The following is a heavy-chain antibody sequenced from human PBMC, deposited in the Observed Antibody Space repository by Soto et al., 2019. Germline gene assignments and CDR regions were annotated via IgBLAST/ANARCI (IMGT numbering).Heavy chain of an antibody. D-gene: IGHD6-19*01. CDR3: TSGYSSETEF. Sequence: QVQLVQSEAEVKKPGSLVTVSCKASGCTFSSYAISWVRQAPGQGLEWMGGIIPIFGATNYAQKFQCRVTITADESTITVYMALSSLRSEGPPLYYWTSGYSSETEFWGQGTHVHVSS. CDR1: GCTFSSYA. J-gene: IGHJ4*02. V-gene: IGHV1-69*01. CDR2: IIPIFGAT.